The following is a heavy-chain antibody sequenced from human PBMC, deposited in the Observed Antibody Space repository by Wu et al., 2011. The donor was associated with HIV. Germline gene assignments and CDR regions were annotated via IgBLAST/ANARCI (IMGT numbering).Heavy chain of an antibody. CDR2: ISPYDGDT. V-gene: IGHV1-18*01. Sequence: QVQLVQSGAEVKKPGASVKVSCKVSGYTLTELSMHWVRQAPGQGLEWMGWISPYDGDTKYPQKLQGRVTMTTDTSTSTAYMELRSLRSDDTAVYYCARDDSSGWPEGFDYWGQGTLVTVSS. D-gene: IGHD6-19*01. CDR1: GYTLTELS. J-gene: IGHJ4*02. CDR3: ARDDSSGWPEGFDY.